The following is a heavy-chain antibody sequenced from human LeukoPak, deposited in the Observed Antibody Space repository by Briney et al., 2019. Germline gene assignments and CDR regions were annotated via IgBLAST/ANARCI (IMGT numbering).Heavy chain of an antibody. CDR2: ITNDGSST. J-gene: IGHJ6*02. D-gene: IGHD5-18*01. V-gene: IGHV3-74*01. CDR1: GLTFSSHW. Sequence: PGGSLRLSCAASGLTFSSHWMHWVRQAPGKGLVWVSRITNDGSSTTYADSVKGRFTISRDNAKNTLYLQMNSLRAEDTAVYYCAREDSYGPIYYYYGMDVWGQGTTVTVSS. CDR3: AREDSYGPIYYYYGMDV.